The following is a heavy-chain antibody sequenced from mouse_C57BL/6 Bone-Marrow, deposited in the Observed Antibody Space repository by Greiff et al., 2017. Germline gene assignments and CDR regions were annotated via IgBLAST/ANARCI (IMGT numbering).Heavy chain of an antibody. D-gene: IGHD2-4*01. CDR1: GYTFTSYW. CDR3: AREGLSVFAY. V-gene: IGHV1-50*01. CDR2: IDPSDSYT. J-gene: IGHJ3*01. Sequence: QVQLQQPGAELVKPGASVKLSCKVSGYTFTSYWMQWVKQRPGQGLEWIGEIDPSDSYTNYTQKFKGKATLTVDTSSSTAYMQLHSLTSEDSAVYYCAREGLSVFAYWGQGTLVTVSA.